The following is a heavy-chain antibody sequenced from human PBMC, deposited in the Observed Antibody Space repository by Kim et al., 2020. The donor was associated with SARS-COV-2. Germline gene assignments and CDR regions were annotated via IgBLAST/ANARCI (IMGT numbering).Heavy chain of an antibody. J-gene: IGHJ4*02. CDR2: ISSSGSTI. Sequence: GGSLRLSCAASGFTFSDYYMSWIRQAPGKGLEWVSYISSSGSTIYYADSVKGRFTISRDNAKNSLYLQMNSLRAEDTAVYYCARIGYCSSTSCYTANEANYFDYWGQGTLVTVSS. V-gene: IGHV3-11*01. CDR1: GFTFSDYY. D-gene: IGHD2-2*02. CDR3: ARIGYCSSTSCYTANEANYFDY.